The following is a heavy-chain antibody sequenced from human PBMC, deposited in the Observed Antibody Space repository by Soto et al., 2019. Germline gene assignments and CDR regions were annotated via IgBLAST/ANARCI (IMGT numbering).Heavy chain of an antibody. J-gene: IGHJ6*02. V-gene: IGHV1-69*13. D-gene: IGHD6-19*01. CDR2: IIPIFGTA. Sequence: ASVKVSCKASGGTFSSYAISWVRQAPGQGLEWMGGIIPIFGTANYAQKFQGRVTITADESTSTAYMELSSLRSEDTAVYYCATRSSGHTRGYYYYGMDVWGQGTTVTVSS. CDR1: GGTFSSYA. CDR3: ATRSSGHTRGYYYYGMDV.